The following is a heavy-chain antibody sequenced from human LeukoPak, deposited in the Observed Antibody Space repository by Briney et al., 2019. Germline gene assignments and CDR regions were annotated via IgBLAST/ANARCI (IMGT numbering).Heavy chain of an antibody. CDR2: IWYDGSNK. J-gene: IGHJ4*02. Sequence: GRSLRLSCAASGFTFSSYGMHWVRQAPGKGLEWVAVIWYDGSNKYYADSVKGRFTISRGNSKNTLYLQMNSLRAEDTAVYYCARAVYGDPFDYWGQGTLVTVSS. CDR3: ARAVYGDPFDY. D-gene: IGHD4-17*01. CDR1: GFTFSSYG. V-gene: IGHV3-33*01.